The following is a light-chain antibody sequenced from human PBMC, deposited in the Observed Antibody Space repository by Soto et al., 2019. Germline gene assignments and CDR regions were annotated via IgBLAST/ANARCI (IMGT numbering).Light chain of an antibody. V-gene: IGKV1-6*01. CDR3: LQDYSSPNT. J-gene: IGKJ4*01. Sequence: IQVTQSPSSLSASVGDRVTITCRASQAIRNDVAWYQQKAGRVPNLLISAATHLQSGVPSRFSGSGFGTDFTLTISSLQPEDFATYYCLQDYSSPNTFGGGTKVEIK. CDR1: QAIRND. CDR2: AAT.